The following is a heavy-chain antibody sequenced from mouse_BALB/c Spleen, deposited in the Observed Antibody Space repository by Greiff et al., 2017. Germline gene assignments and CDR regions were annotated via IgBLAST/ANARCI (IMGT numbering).Heavy chain of an antibody. V-gene: IGHV5-12-1*01. D-gene: IGHD2-10*02. CDR2: ISSGGGST. J-gene: IGHJ2*01. CDR1: GFAFSSYD. Sequence: EVHLVESGGGLVKPGGSLKLSCAASGFAFSSYDMSWVRQTPEKRLEWVAYISSGGGSTYYPDTVKGRFTISRDNAKNTLYLQMSSLKSEDTAMYYCASRWYGNPFDYWGQGTTLTVSS. CDR3: ASRWYGNPFDY.